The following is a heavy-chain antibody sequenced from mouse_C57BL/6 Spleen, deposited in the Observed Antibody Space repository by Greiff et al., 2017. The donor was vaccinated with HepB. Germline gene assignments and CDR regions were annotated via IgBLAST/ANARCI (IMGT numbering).Heavy chain of an antibody. V-gene: IGHV1-81*01. D-gene: IGHD2-4*01. CDR1: GYTFTSYG. CDR2: IYPRSGNT. Sequence: QVQLQQSGAELARPGASVKLSCKASGYTFTSYGISWVKQRTGQGLEWIGEIYPRSGNTYYNEKFKGKATLTADKSSSTAYMELRSLTSEDSAVYFCAREGDYDYDDYAMDYWGQGTSVTVSS. CDR3: AREGDYDYDDYAMDY. J-gene: IGHJ4*01.